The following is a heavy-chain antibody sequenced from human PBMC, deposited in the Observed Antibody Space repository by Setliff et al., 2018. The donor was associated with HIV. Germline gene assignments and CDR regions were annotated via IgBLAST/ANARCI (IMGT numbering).Heavy chain of an antibody. CDR2: ISSSSSYT. D-gene: IGHD3-22*01. CDR3: ARDRPLGGYYSSSTHDAFDI. CDR1: GFTFSDYY. V-gene: IGHV3-11*05. Sequence: KPGGSLRLSCAASGFTFSDYYMSWIRQAPGKGLEWVSYISSSSSYTNYADSVKGRFTISRDNAKNSLYLQMNSLRAEDTALYYCARDRPLGGYYSSSTHDAFDIWGQGTLVTVSS. J-gene: IGHJ3*02.